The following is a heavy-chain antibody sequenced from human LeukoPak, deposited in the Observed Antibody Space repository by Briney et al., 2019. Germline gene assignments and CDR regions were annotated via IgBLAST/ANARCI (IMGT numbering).Heavy chain of an antibody. CDR2: MRYDGSNK. D-gene: IGHD3-16*01. Sequence: PGGSLRLSCAASGFTFSSYGMHWVRQAPGKGLEWLAFMRYDGSNKYYADSVKGRFTISRDNSKNTLYLQMNSLRAEDTAVYYCAKDQSRGYDYVWGSYDYWGQGTLVTVSS. CDR3: AKDQSRGYDYVWGSYDY. V-gene: IGHV3-30*02. J-gene: IGHJ4*02. CDR1: GFTFSSYG.